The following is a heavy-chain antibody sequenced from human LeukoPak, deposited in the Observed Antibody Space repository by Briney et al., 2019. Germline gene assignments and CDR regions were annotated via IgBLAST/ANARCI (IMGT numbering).Heavy chain of an antibody. Sequence: SETLSLTCTVSGGSISSYYWSWIRQPPGKGLEWIGYIYYSGSTNYNPSLKSRVTISVDTSKNQFSLKLSSVTAADTAVCYCARALMVYARGYYYYGMDVWGQGTTVTVSS. V-gene: IGHV4-59*01. D-gene: IGHD2-8*01. CDR3: ARALMVYARGYYYYGMDV. J-gene: IGHJ6*02. CDR1: GGSISSYY. CDR2: IYYSGST.